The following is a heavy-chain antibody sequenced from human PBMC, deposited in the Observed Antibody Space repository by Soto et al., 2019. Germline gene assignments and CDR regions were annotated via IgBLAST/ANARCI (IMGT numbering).Heavy chain of an antibody. CDR3: TRHLGPDSSGWDYGMDV. CDR1: GGSSGGLD. Sequence: LETLRLRRSVAGGSSGGLDGSRIRQPTGTGLEWIGYIYYSGTTNYNPSIKSRVTISVDPSKNQSSLKLISVTAADTAVYYCTRHLGPDSSGWDYGMDVWRQGTTDTVSS. D-gene: IGHD6-25*01. CDR2: IYYSGTT. V-gene: IGHV4-59*11. J-gene: IGHJ6*02.